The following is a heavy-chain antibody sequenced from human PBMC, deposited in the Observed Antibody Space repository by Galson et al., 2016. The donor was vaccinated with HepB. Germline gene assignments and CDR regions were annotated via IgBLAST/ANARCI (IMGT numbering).Heavy chain of an antibody. V-gene: IGHV1-58*01. CDR3: GEPNTAMVMYYYYYGMDV. CDR1: GFTFSSSA. J-gene: IGHJ6*02. D-gene: IGHD5-18*01. Sequence: SLKVSCKASGFTFSSSAVQWVRQARGQRLEWIGWIVVGSGNTKYAQKFQERLTITRDMSTSTAYMELSSLRPEDTAVYYCGEPNTAMVMYYYYYGMDVWGQGTTVTVSS. CDR2: IVVGSGNT.